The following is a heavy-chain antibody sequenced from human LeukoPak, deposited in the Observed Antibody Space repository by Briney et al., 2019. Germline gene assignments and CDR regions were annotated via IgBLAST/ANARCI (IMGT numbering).Heavy chain of an antibody. D-gene: IGHD3-10*01. V-gene: IGHV5-51*01. CDR2: IYPGDSDT. Sequence: GESLKISCKCSGYSFTSYWIGWVRQMPGKGLEWMGIIYPGDSDTRYSPSFQGQVTISADKSISTAYLQWSSLKASDTAMYYCARHRGYYYYYMDVWGKGTTVTVSS. J-gene: IGHJ6*03. CDR3: ARHRGYYYYYMDV. CDR1: GYSFTSYW.